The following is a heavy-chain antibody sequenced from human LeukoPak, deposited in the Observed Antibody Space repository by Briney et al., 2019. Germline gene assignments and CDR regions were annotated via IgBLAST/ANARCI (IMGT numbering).Heavy chain of an antibody. CDR3: ARSEGGSSDY. J-gene: IGHJ4*02. V-gene: IGHV4-39*01. CDR2: IYYSGST. D-gene: IGHD6-6*01. CDR1: GGSISSSSYY. Sequence: SETLSLTCTVSGGSISSSSYYGGWIRQPPGKGLEWIGSIYYSGSTYYNPSLKSRVTISVDTSKNQSSLKLSSVTAADTAVYYCARSEGGSSDYWGQGTLVTVSS.